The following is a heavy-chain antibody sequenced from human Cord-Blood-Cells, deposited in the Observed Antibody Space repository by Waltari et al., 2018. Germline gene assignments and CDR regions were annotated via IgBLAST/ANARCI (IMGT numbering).Heavy chain of an antibody. J-gene: IGHJ4*02. CDR2: IDAGNGNT. Sequence: QVQLVQSGAEVKKPGASVKVSCKASGYTFTSYAMHWVRQAPGQRLEWMGWIDAGNGNTKYSQRFQGRVHVPRDTYASTAYMELSSLRSEDTAVYYCARARDEQRVPSYWGQGPLVTVSS. V-gene: IGHV1-3*01. D-gene: IGHD6-6*01. CDR1: GYTFTSYA. CDR3: ARARDEQRVPSY.